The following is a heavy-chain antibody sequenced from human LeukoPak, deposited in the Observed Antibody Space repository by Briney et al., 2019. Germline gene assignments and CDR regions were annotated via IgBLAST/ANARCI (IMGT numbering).Heavy chain of an antibody. CDR2: IYSGGST. Sequence: GGSLRLSCAASGFTFSSYAMSWVRQAPGKGLEWVSVIYSGGSTYYADSVKGRFTISRHNSKNTLYLQMNSLRAEDTAVYYCARDTSGGNDYWGQGTLVTVSS. CDR1: GFTFSSYA. J-gene: IGHJ4*02. D-gene: IGHD3-16*01. V-gene: IGHV3-53*04. CDR3: ARDTSGGNDY.